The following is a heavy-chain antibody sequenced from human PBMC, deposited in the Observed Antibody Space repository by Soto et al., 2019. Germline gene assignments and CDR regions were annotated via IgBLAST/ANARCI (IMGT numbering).Heavy chain of an antibody. CDR2: MWSDGSNK. J-gene: IGHJ4*02. CDR1: GFTFSFYG. D-gene: IGHD3-22*01. V-gene: IGHV3-33*01. Sequence: QVQLVESGGGVVQPGRSLRLSCAASGFTFSFYGMHWVRQAPGKGLEWVAVMWSDGSNKYYADSVKGRFTISRDNSKNTLYLQMNSLRAEDTAAYYCALSGGYYYFDYWGQGTLVTVSS. CDR3: ALSGGYYYFDY.